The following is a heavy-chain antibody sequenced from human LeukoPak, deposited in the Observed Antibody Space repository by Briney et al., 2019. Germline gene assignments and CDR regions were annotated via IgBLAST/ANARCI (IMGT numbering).Heavy chain of an antibody. J-gene: IGHJ5*02. D-gene: IGHD2-15*01. CDR3: ARARVAAAISWFDP. Sequence: GGSLRLSCAASGFTFSSYWMSWVRQAPGKGLEWAANIKQDGSEKYYVDSVKGRFTISRDNAKNSLYLQMNSLRAEDTAVYYCARARVAAAISWFDPWGQGTLVTVSS. CDR1: GFTFSSYW. CDR2: IKQDGSEK. V-gene: IGHV3-7*04.